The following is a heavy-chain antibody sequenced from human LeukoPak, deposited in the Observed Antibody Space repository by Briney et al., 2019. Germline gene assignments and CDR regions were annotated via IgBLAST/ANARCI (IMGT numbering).Heavy chain of an antibody. D-gene: IGHD6-19*01. J-gene: IGHJ4*02. CDR3: ARDGSSGWYWVDY. V-gene: IGHV3-33*01. CDR1: GFTFSSYG. CDR2: IWYDGSNK. Sequence: PGGSLRLSCAASGFTFSSYGMHWVRLAPGKGLEWVAVIWYDGSNKYYADSVKGRFTISRDNSKNTLYLQMNSLRAEDTAVYYCARDGSSGWYWVDYWGQGTLVTVSS.